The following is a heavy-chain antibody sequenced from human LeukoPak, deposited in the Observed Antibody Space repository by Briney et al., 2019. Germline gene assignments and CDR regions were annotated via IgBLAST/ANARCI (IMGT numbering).Heavy chain of an antibody. CDR1: GGSISTYY. CDR2: IHYSGRT. Sequence: SETLSLTCTVSGGSISTYYWSWIRQPPGKGLEWIGYIHYSGRTNYNPSLKSRVTISVDTSKNQFSLKLSSVTAADTAVYHCARGLAGTWIQLWYFDYWGQGTLVTVSS. V-gene: IGHV4-59*01. J-gene: IGHJ4*02. CDR3: ARGLAGTWIQLWYFDY. D-gene: IGHD5-18*01.